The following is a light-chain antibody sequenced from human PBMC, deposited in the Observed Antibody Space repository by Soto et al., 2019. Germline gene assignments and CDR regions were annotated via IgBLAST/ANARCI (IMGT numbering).Light chain of an antibody. J-gene: IGKJ4*01. CDR2: GAS. Sequence: IVLTQSPGTLSLSPGESAPLSCRASQSVSSSYLAWYQQKPGQAPRLLIYGASSRATGIPDRFSGSGSGTDFTLTISRLEPEHFAVYYCQQYGSSLFGGG. V-gene: IGKV3-20*01. CDR1: QSVSSSY. CDR3: QQYGSSL.